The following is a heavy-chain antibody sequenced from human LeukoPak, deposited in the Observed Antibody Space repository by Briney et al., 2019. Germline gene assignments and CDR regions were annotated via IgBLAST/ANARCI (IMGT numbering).Heavy chain of an antibody. J-gene: IGHJ3*01. CDR2: ISYDGSNK. Sequence: PGGSLRLSCAASGFTFSSYAMHWVLQAPGKGLEWVAVISYDGSNKYYADSVKGRFTISRDNSKNTLYLQMNSLRAEDTAVYFCAREGGDLGAFDVWGQGTVVTVSS. CDR3: AREGGDLGAFDV. V-gene: IGHV3-30*04. D-gene: IGHD3-10*01. CDR1: GFTFSSYA.